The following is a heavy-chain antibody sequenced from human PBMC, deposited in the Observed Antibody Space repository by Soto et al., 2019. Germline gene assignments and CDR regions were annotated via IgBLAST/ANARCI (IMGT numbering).Heavy chain of an antibody. Sequence: TLSLTCTVSGGSISSYYWCWIRQPPGKGLEWIGYVYYSGSTNYNPSLKSRVIISVDTSKNQFSLKLSSVTAADTAVYYCAREGYGGGYYYYYGMDVWGQGTTVTVSS. CDR3: AREGYGGGYYYYYGMDV. J-gene: IGHJ6*02. D-gene: IGHD5-12*01. CDR1: GGSISSYY. CDR2: VYYSGST. V-gene: IGHV4-59*01.